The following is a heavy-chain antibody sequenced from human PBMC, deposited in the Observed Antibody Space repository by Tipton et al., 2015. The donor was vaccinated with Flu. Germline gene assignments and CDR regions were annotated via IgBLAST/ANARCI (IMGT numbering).Heavy chain of an antibody. J-gene: IGHJ5*02. CDR3: ARDFRPTSNWFDP. CDR2: VFHSGLT. Sequence: TLSLTCTISGGSINSTTHYWGWVRQLPGRGLEWIATVFHSGLTYYNPSLRSRVSISADTSKNQFSLRMNSVTAADSATYYCARDFRPTSNWFDPWGQGTQVTVSS. CDR1: GGSINSTTHY. V-gene: IGHV4-39*07.